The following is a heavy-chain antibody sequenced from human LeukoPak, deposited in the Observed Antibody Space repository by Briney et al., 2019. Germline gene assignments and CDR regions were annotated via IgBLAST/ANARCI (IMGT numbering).Heavy chain of an antibody. CDR1: GFTFSSYG. D-gene: IGHD6-25*01. CDR2: MSYDGSNE. Sequence: GRSLRLSCAASGFTFSSYGMHWVRQAPGKGLEWVAVMSYDGSNEYYTDSVKGRFTISRDNSKNTLYLQMNSLRTEDTAVYYCAKSEADRYSSGYMDVWGKGTTVTVSS. J-gene: IGHJ6*03. CDR3: AKSEADRYSSGYMDV. V-gene: IGHV3-30*18.